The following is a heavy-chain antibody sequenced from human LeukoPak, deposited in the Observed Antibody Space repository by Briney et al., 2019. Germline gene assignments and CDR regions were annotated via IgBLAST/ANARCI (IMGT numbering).Heavy chain of an antibody. J-gene: IGHJ6*02. V-gene: IGHV3-64*01. CDR1: GFTFSSYA. CDR2: ISSNGGST. CDR3: ARDQSYRYNYYYFGMDV. Sequence: GGSLRLSCAASGFTFSSYAMHWVRQAPGKGLEYVSAISSNGGSTYYANSVKGRFTISRDNSKNTLYLQMNSLRAEDTAVYYCARDQSYRYNYYYFGMDVWGQGTTVTVSS. D-gene: IGHD3-16*02.